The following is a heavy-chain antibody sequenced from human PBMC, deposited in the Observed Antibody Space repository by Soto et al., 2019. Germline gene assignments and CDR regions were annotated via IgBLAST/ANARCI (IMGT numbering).Heavy chain of an antibody. CDR1: GFSLSTSGVG. D-gene: IGHD3-3*01. V-gene: IGHV2-5*02. CDR2: IYWDDDK. CDR3: AHIGDSRPDFDY. J-gene: IGHJ4*02. Sequence: QITLKESGPTLVKPTQTLTLTCTFSGFSLSTSGVGVGWIRQPPGKALEWLALIYWDDDKRYSPSLKSRLTITKDTSKNQVVLTMTNIDPVDTATYYCAHIGDSRPDFDYWGQGTLVTVSS.